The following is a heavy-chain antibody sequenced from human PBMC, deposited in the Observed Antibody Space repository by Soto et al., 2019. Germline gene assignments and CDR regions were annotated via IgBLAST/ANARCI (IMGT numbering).Heavy chain of an antibody. J-gene: IGHJ4*02. CDR2: INHSGST. D-gene: IGHD2-8*02. CDR1: GGSFSSYY. V-gene: IGHV4-34*01. Sequence: PSETLSLTCAVYGGSFSSYYWTWIRQPPGTGLEWIGEINHSGSTNYNPSLKSRVTISVDTSKNQFSLKLTSVTAADTAVYYCARDKITGRFDYWGQGTLVTVSS. CDR3: ARDKITGRFDY.